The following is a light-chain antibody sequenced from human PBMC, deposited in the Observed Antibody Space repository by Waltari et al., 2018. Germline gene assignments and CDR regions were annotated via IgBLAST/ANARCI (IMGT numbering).Light chain of an antibody. CDR1: NIERKS. CDR2: DDS. CDR3: QLWDSRSNHLV. Sequence: SYVVTQPPSGSMAPGQTATITCEGDNIERKSGHWYQQKAGQAPVLVVYDDSDRPPGIPARLSGSNSGNTATLTIRRVEAGDEADYYCQLWDSRSNHLVFGGGTKLTVL. J-gene: IGLJ3*02. V-gene: IGLV3-21*02.